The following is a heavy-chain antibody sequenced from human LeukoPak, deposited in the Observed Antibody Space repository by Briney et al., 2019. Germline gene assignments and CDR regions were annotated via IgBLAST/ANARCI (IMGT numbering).Heavy chain of an antibody. CDR2: ISAYNGNT. Sequence: ASVKVSCKASGYTFTSYGISWVRQAPGQGLEWMGWISAYNGNTNYAQKLQGRVTMTTDTSTSTAYMELRSLRSDDTAVYYCAREWEWYYYDSSGENAFDIWGQGTMVAVSS. V-gene: IGHV1-18*01. J-gene: IGHJ3*02. CDR1: GYTFTSYG. D-gene: IGHD3-22*01. CDR3: AREWEWYYYDSSGENAFDI.